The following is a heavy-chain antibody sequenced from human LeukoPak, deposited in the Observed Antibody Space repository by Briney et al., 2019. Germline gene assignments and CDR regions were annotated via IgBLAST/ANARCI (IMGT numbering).Heavy chain of an antibody. CDR1: GYTFISYD. CDR2: IIPIFGTA. CDR3: ARDLGSYGS. J-gene: IGHJ4*02. Sequence: SVKVSCKASGYTFISYDINWVRQVTGQGLEWMGGIIPIFGTANYAQKFQGRVTITADKSTSTAYMELSSLRSEDTAVYYCARDLGSYGSWGQGTLVTVSS. V-gene: IGHV1-69*06. D-gene: IGHD5-18*01.